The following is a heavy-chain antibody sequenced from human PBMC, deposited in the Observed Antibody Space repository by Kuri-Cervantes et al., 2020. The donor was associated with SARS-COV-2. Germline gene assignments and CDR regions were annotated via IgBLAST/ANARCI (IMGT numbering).Heavy chain of an antibody. V-gene: IGHV4-30-4*08. CDR1: GGSISSGDYY. CDR3: ARRLKDGPPDY. CDR2: IYYSGST. Sequence: LRLSCTVSGGSISSGDYYWSWIRQPPGKGLEWIGYIYYSGSTYYNPSLKSRVTISVDTSKNQFSLKLSSVTAADTAVYYRARRLKDGPPDYWGQGTLVTDSS. J-gene: IGHJ4*02.